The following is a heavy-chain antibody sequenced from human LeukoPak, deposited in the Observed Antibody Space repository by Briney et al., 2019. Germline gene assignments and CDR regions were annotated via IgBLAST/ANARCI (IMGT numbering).Heavy chain of an antibody. CDR3: ARLTGTTGFDY. J-gene: IGHJ4*02. D-gene: IGHD1-1*01. CDR2: IKQDGSDK. Sequence: PGGSLRLSCAASGFPLSSYWMSWVRQAPGKGLEGVANIKQDGSDKYYVDSVKGRFTISRDNANNSLYLQLNSLRADDTAVYYCARLTGTTGFDYWGQGTLVTVSS. V-gene: IGHV3-7*01. CDR1: GFPLSSYW.